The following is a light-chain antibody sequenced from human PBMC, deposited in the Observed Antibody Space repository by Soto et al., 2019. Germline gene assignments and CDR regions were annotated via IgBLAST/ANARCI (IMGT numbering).Light chain of an antibody. CDR2: DAS. J-gene: IGKJ2*01. V-gene: IGKV1-5*01. CDR1: RSISSW. CDR3: QQYNSYEYT. Sequence: DIQMTQSPSTLSASVGDRVTITCRASRSISSWLAWYQQKPGKAPKLLIYDASSLESGVPSRFSGSGSGTEFTLTIRSLQPDDFATYYCQQYNSYEYTFGQGTKLEIK.